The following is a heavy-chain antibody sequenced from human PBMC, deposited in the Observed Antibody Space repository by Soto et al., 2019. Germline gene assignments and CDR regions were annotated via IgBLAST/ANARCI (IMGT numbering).Heavy chain of an antibody. Sequence: ASVKVSCKASGYTFSDFDINWLRQAAGQGPEWMGWMNAKSGDTFSAQRLQGKFNMTWDTSLSTAYMEVGSLTSDDAAIYYCARGDPFNYAGFDVWGQGTTVTISS. CDR3: ARGDPFNYAGFDV. J-gene: IGHJ6*02. V-gene: IGHV1-8*01. CDR1: GYTFSDFD. CDR2: MNAKSGDT. D-gene: IGHD3-16*01.